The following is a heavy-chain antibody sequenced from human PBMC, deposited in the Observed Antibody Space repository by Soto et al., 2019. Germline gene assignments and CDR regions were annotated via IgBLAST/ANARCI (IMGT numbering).Heavy chain of an antibody. V-gene: IGHV1-69*01. D-gene: IGHD2-2*01. CDR1: GGTFSSYA. J-gene: IGHJ4*02. Sequence: QVQLVQSGAEVKKPGSSVKVSCKASGGTFSSYAISWVRQAPGQGLEWMGGIIPIFGTANYAQKFQGRVTITADESTSTAYMELSSLRSEDTAVYYCTRRYCSSTSCSEGSFDYWGQGTLVTVSS. CDR3: TRRYCSSTSCSEGSFDY. CDR2: IIPIFGTA.